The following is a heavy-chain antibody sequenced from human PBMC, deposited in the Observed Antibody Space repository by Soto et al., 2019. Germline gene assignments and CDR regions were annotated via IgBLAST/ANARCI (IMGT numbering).Heavy chain of an antibody. CDR1: GFTFSDFA. V-gene: IGHV3-23*01. CDR2: IYGGGNGP. D-gene: IGHD2-2*03. J-gene: IGHJ4*02. CDR3: AKMEGMDPWAYSFDY. Sequence: EVQVLESGGGLVQPGGSLRLSCAATGFTFSDFAMSWVRQAPGKGLEWVSRIYGGGNGPHYADSVKDRVTISRNNSKNTLYQQMNSLRAEDTAVYYCAKMEGMDPWAYSFDYWGQGTLVTVSS.